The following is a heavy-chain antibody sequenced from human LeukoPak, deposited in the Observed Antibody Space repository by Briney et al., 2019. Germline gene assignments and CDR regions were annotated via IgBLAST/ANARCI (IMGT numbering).Heavy chain of an antibody. Sequence: ASVKVSCKASGYTFTSYDINWVRQATGQGLEWMGWMNPNSGNTNYAQKLQGRVTMTTDTSTSTAYMELRSLRSDDTAVYYCAREKYSSSWYALDYWGQGTLVTVSS. CDR1: GYTFTSYD. D-gene: IGHD6-13*01. V-gene: IGHV1-18*01. CDR3: AREKYSSSWYALDY. CDR2: MNPNSGNT. J-gene: IGHJ4*02.